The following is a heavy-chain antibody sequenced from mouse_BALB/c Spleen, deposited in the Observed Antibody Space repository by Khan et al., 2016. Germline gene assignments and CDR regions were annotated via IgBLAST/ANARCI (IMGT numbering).Heavy chain of an antibody. Sequence: VELEESGPGLVQPSQSLSITCTAPGFSFTSYGVHWVRQTPGKGLEWLGVIWSGGGRNYNASFISRLSISKDNSKTQDFFKSNSLQANDTGIYYCASLYYGITLYYAMDYWGQGTSVTVSS. CDR2: IWSGGGR. J-gene: IGHJ4*01. V-gene: IGHV2-2*02. CDR1: GFSFTSYG. D-gene: IGHD1-1*01. CDR3: ASLYYGITLYYAMDY.